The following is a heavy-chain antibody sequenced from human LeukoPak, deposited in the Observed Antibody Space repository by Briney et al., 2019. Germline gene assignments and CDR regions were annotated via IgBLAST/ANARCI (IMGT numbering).Heavy chain of an antibody. D-gene: IGHD2-21*02. Sequence: SETLSLTCAVYGGSFSGYYWSWLRQPPGKGVEWIGEINHSGSTNYNPSLTSRVTISVDTSKNQFSLKLSSVTAADTSVYYCANSDLDYWGQGTIVTVSS. CDR1: GGSFSGYY. J-gene: IGHJ4*02. V-gene: IGHV4-34*01. CDR2: INHSGST. CDR3: ANSDLDY.